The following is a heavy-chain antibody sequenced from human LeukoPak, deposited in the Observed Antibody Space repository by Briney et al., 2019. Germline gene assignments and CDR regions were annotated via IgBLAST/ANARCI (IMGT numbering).Heavy chain of an antibody. CDR1: GYTFTGYY. V-gene: IGHV1-2*02. J-gene: IGHJ4*02. Sequence: ASVKVSCKASGYTFTGYYMQWVRQAPGQGLEWMGWINPNSGGTNYAQKFQGRVTMTRDTSISTAYMELSRLRSDDTAVYYCARSIAAAGDLDYWGQGTLVTFSS. CDR2: INPNSGGT. CDR3: ARSIAAAGDLDY. D-gene: IGHD6-13*01.